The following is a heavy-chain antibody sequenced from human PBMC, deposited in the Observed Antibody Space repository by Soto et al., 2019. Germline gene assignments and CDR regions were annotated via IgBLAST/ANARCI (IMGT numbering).Heavy chain of an antibody. J-gene: IGHJ6*02. CDR1: GFTFSSYS. Sequence: GGSLRLSCAASGFTFSSYSMNWVRQAPGKGLEWVSYISSSSSTIYYADSVKGRFTISRDNAKNSLYLQMNSLRDEDTAVYYCARDRAQLWFGETRYYYYGMDVWGQGTTVTVSS. V-gene: IGHV3-48*02. CDR3: ARDRAQLWFGETRYYYYGMDV. CDR2: ISSSSSTI. D-gene: IGHD3-10*01.